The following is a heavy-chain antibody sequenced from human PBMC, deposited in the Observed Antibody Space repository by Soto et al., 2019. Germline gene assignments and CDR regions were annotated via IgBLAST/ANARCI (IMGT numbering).Heavy chain of an antibody. J-gene: IGHJ4*02. CDR1: GFTFSSYA. V-gene: IGHV3-23*01. CDR3: AKEAGITMLVVVITNFDY. CDR2: ITGSGGNT. D-gene: IGHD3-22*01. Sequence: LRLSCAASGFTFSSYAMSWVRQAPGKGLEWVSAITGSGGNTYYADSVKGRFTISRDNSKNTLYLQMNSLRAEDTAVYYCAKEAGITMLVVVITNFDYWGQGTLVTVSS.